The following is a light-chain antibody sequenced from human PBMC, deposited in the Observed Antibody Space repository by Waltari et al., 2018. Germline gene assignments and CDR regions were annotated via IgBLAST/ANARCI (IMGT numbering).Light chain of an antibody. Sequence: QSVLTQPPSLSGAPGQRVTISCTGRTSHIGAGYDVPWYQQVPGTAPKLVIYDNNNRPSGVPDRFSGSKSGTSASLAITGLQGEDEADYYCQSYDGSLSGSKIFGGGTKLTVL. CDR3: QSYDGSLSGSKI. CDR1: TSHIGAGYD. CDR2: DNN. J-gene: IGLJ2*01. V-gene: IGLV1-40*01.